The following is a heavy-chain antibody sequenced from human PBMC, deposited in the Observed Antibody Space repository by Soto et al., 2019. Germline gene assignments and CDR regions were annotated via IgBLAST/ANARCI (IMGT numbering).Heavy chain of an antibody. D-gene: IGHD6-19*01. V-gene: IGHV6-1*01. CDR3: ARGSPTPRSGWSFFDY. Sequence: SQTLSLTCAISGDSVSSNSAAWNWIRQSPSRGLEWLGRTYYRSKWYNDYAVSVKSRITINPDTSKNQFSLQLNSVTPEDTAVYYCARGSPTPRSGWSFFDYWGQGTLVTVSS. CDR1: GDSVSSNSAA. CDR2: TYYRSKWYN. J-gene: IGHJ4*02.